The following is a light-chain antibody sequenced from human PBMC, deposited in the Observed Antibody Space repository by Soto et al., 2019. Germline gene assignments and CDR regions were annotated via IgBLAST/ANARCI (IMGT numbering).Light chain of an antibody. CDR1: GSDVGGYRY. J-gene: IGLJ1*01. CDR2: DVS. CDR3: DSYTSSSSYV. Sequence: QSALTQPASVSGSPGQSIAISCTGTGSDVGGYRYVSWYQQHPGKAPKLIIYDVSNRPSGVSDRFSGSKSGNTASLIISGLQSEDEADYYCDSYTSSSSYVFGTGTKLTVL. V-gene: IGLV2-14*01.